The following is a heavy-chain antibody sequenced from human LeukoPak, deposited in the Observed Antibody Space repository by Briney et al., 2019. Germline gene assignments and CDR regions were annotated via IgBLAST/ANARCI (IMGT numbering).Heavy chain of an antibody. CDR2: ISSSSYI. CDR1: GFTFSSYS. Sequence: GGSLRLSCAASGFTFSSYSMNWVRQAPGKGLEWVSSISSSSYIYYADSVKGRFTISRDNAKNSLYLQMNSLRAEDTAVYYCAKDLWVPSTGKFDYWGQGTLVTVSS. CDR3: AKDLWVPSTGKFDY. D-gene: IGHD2-21*01. V-gene: IGHV3-21*04. J-gene: IGHJ4*02.